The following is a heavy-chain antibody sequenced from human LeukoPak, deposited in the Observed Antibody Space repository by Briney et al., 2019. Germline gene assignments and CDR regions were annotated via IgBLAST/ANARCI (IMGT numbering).Heavy chain of an antibody. J-gene: IGHJ4*02. D-gene: IGHD5-18*01. V-gene: IGHV4-34*01. Sequence: SETLSLTCAVYGGSFSGYYWSWIRQPPGKGLEWIGEINHSGSTNYNPSLKSRVTISVDTSKNQFSLKLSSVTAADTAVYYCARVREGDTAMVDFDYWGQGTLVTVSS. CDR1: GGSFSGYY. CDR2: INHSGST. CDR3: ARVREGDTAMVDFDY.